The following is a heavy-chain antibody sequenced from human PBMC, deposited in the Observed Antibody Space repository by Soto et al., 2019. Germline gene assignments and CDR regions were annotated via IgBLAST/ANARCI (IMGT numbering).Heavy chain of an antibody. CDR1: GGSFSSGGYY. CDR2: IYYSGST. CDR3: ARRVVVDATFTFDI. V-gene: IGHV4-31*03. Sequence: QVQLQESGPGLVKPSQTLSLTCTVSGGSFSSGGYYWSWIRQHPGKGLEWIGYIYYSGSTYYNPSLKSRVTISVDTSKNQFSLKLSSVTAADTAVYYCARRVVVDATFTFDIWGQGTMVTVSS. D-gene: IGHD2-15*01. J-gene: IGHJ3*02.